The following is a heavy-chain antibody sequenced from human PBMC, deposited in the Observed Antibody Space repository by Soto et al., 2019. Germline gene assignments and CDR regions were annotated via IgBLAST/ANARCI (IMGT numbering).Heavy chain of an antibody. V-gene: IGHV3-21*01. D-gene: IGHD3-16*01. J-gene: IGHJ6*02. Sequence: EVQLVESGGGLVKPGGSLRLSCAASGFTFSSYSMNWVRQAPGKGLEWVSSISSSSTYIYSADSVKGRFTISRDNAKNSLYLQMNSLRAEDTAVYYCARDGGAILYYYYGMDVWGQGTTVTVSS. CDR2: ISSSSTYI. CDR3: ARDGGAILYYYYGMDV. CDR1: GFTFSSYS.